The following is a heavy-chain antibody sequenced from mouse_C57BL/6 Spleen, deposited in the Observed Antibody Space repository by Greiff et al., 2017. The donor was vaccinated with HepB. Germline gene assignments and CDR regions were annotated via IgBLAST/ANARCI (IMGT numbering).Heavy chain of an antibody. Sequence: EVKLMESGGGLVQPGGSLKLSCAASGFTFSDYGMAWVRQAPRKGPEWVAFISNLAYSIYYADTVTGRFTISRENAKNTLYLEMSSLRSEDTAMYYCARHGPYEGYSHWYFDVWGTGTTVTVSS. CDR3: ARHGPYEGYSHWYFDV. CDR1: GFTFSDYG. D-gene: IGHD2-3*01. CDR2: ISNLAYSI. J-gene: IGHJ1*03. V-gene: IGHV5-15*01.